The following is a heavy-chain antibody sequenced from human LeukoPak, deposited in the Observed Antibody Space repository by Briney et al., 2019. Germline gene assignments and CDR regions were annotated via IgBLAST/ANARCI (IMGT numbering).Heavy chain of an antibody. Sequence: PGGSLSLSCAASVFSFSTSSLHWVRQATGKGLEWVAFIRDDETDKFYADFVRGRFTISRDNSKNTQSLQMNSLRAEDTAVYYCAKDDDWGRYKHWGQGTLVTVSS. CDR3: AKDDDWGRYKH. V-gene: IGHV3-30*02. CDR2: IRDDETDK. D-gene: IGHD3-16*01. CDR1: VFSFSTSS. J-gene: IGHJ1*01.